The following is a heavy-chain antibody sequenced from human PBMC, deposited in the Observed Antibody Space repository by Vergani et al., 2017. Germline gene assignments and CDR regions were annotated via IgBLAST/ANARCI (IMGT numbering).Heavy chain of an antibody. Sequence: QVQLVESGGGVVQPGRSLRLSCAASGFTFSSYGMHWVRQAPGKGLEWVAVIWYDGSNKYYADSVKGRFTISRDNSKNTLYLQMNSLRAEDTAVYYCARDRSSYYYDSSGYYLGRASPEIFDYWGQGTLVTVSS. CDR1: GFTFSSYG. CDR2: IWYDGSNK. J-gene: IGHJ4*02. CDR3: ARDRSSYYYDSSGYYLGRASPEIFDY. D-gene: IGHD3-22*01. V-gene: IGHV3-33*01.